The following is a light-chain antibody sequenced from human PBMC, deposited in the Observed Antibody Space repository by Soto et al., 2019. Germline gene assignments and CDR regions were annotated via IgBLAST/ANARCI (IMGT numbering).Light chain of an antibody. CDR1: QDIDNH. CDR3: QQYHRLPCT. J-gene: IGKJ2*02. CDR2: DAS. V-gene: IGKV1-33*01. Sequence: DIQMTQAPSSLSASVGDRITITCQVSQDIDNHLNWYQQKPGKAPKLLIYDASKLEAGVTSRFSGTGSETDFSLTITSLQPEDIATYYCQQYHRLPCTFGQGTKLDI.